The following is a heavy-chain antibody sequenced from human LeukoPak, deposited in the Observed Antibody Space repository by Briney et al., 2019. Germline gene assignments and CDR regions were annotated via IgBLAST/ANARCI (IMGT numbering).Heavy chain of an antibody. Sequence: PGGSLRLSCAASGFAFSNFAMSWVRQAPGRGLEWVSYIGSSSRNKYFADSVEGRFTISRDNAKNSLYLQMNSLRAEDTAVYYCARQTGSTWAFDIWGQGALVTVSS. CDR3: ARQTGSTWAFDI. CDR1: GFAFSNFA. D-gene: IGHD1-7*01. CDR2: IGSSSRNK. J-gene: IGHJ3*02. V-gene: IGHV3-48*04.